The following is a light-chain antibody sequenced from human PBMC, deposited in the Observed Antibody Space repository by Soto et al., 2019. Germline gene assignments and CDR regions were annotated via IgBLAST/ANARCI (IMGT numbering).Light chain of an antibody. J-gene: IGLJ1*01. CDR2: DVS. V-gene: IGLV2-14*01. CDR3: SSYTSSSKGG. CDR1: SSDVGGYNY. Sequence: QSALTQPASVSGSPGQSITISCTGTSSDVGGYNYVSWYQQHPGKAPKLMIYDVSNRPSGVFNRFSGSKSGNTASLSISGLQAEDEADYYCSSYTSSSKGGFGTGTKVTVL.